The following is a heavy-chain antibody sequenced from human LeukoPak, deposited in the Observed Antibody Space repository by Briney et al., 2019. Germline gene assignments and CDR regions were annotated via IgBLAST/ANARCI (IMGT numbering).Heavy chain of an antibody. CDR3: ARVSAVVTPADSFDI. J-gene: IGHJ3*02. D-gene: IGHD4-23*01. CDR2: IYYSGAT. Sequence: PSETLSLTCTVSGGSISSSNYYWAWIRQPPGKGLEWIATIYYSGATQYNPSLKSRVTISVDTSKNQFALRLSSVTAADTGVYYCARVSAVVTPADSFDIWGQGTIVTVSS. CDR1: GGSISSSNYY. V-gene: IGHV4-39*06.